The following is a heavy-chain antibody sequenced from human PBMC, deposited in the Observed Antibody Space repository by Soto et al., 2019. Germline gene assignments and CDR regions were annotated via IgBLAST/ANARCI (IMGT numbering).Heavy chain of an antibody. D-gene: IGHD3-16*01. CDR3: ARGGDYGTFGYYYYYGMDV. CDR1: GGSISSGGYS. V-gene: IGHV4-30-2*01. J-gene: IGHJ6*02. Sequence: SETLSLTCAVSGGSISSGGYSWSWIRQPPGKGLEWVGYIYHSGSTYYNPSLKSRVTISVDRSKNQFSLKLSSVTAADTAVYYCARGGDYGTFGYYYYYGMDVWGQGTTVTVSS. CDR2: IYHSGST.